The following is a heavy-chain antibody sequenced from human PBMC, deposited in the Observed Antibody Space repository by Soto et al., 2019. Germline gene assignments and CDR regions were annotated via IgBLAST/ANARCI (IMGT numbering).Heavy chain of an antibody. J-gene: IGHJ5*02. CDR3: ARGYCTTTICDPWFDP. Sequence: GESLKISCTGVGYSFTSYWIAWVRQMPGKGLEWMGIIYPGDSDTRYSPSFQGQVTISADKSITTVYLQWSSLKASDTAMYYCARGYCTTTICDPWFDPWGQGTLVTVSS. CDR1: GYSFTSYW. D-gene: IGHD2-2*01. V-gene: IGHV5-51*01. CDR2: IYPGDSDT.